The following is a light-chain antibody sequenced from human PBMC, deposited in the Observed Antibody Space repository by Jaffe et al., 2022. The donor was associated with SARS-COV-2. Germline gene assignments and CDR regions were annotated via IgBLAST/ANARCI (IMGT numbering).Light chain of an antibody. Sequence: EIVLTQSPGTLSLSPGERATLSCRASQSVSSIYLAWYQQKRGQAPRLLIYGASRRATGIPDRFSGSGSGTDFTLSISGLEAEDFAVYYCQQYGSPQWTFGQGTKVEIK. J-gene: IGKJ1*01. CDR2: GAS. V-gene: IGKV3-20*01. CDR1: QSVSSIY. CDR3: QQYGSPQWT.